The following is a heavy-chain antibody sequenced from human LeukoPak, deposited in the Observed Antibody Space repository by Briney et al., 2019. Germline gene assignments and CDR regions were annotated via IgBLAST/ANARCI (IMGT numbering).Heavy chain of an antibody. D-gene: IGHD6-13*01. CDR1: GGSISSGSYY. V-gene: IGHV4-61*02. CDR3: ARGPNSGYSSSWYYFDY. Sequence: SETLSVTCTVSGGSISSGSYYWSWIRQPAGKGLEWIGRIYTSGSTNYNPSLKSRVTISVDTSKNQFSLKLSSVTAADTAVYYCARGPNSGYSSSWYYFDYWGQGTLVTVSS. CDR2: IYTSGST. J-gene: IGHJ4*02.